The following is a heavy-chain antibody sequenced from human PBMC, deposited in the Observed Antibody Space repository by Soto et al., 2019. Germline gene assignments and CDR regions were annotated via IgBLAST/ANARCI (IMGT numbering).Heavy chain of an antibody. CDR2: IKIKTDGGTT. V-gene: IGHV3-15*01. Sequence: PGGSLRLSCAASGFTFSNAWMSWVRQAPGKGLEWVGRIKIKTDGGTTDYAAPVKGRFTISRDDSKNTLYLQMNSLKTEGTAVYYCTTPNMTQANWGQGTLVTVSS. CDR3: TTPNMTQAN. CDR1: GFTFSNAW. J-gene: IGHJ4*02.